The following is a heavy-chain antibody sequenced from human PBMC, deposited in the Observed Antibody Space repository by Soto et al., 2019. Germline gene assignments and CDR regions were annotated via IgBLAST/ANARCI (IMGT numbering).Heavy chain of an antibody. Sequence: PSETLSLTCTVSGDSLSSYYWSWIRQPPGKGLEWIGDIYYSGSTNYNPSLKSRVTISIDTSKKQFSLKVRSVTAADTAVYYCGRYDGYVESWGQGTRVTVSS. J-gene: IGHJ5*02. CDR3: GRYDGYVES. V-gene: IGHV4-59*01. D-gene: IGHD1-1*01. CDR2: IYYSGST. CDR1: GDSLSSYY.